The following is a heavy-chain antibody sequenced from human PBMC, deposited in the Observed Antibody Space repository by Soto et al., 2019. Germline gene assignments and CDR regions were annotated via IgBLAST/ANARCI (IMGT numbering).Heavy chain of an antibody. V-gene: IGHV1-18*01. J-gene: IGHJ4*02. CDR2: ISAYNGNT. Sequence: ASVKVSCKASGYTFTSYGISWVRQAPGQGLEWMGWISAYNGNTNYAQKLQGRVTMTTDTSTSTAYMELRSLRSDDTAMYYCARCLVVNGDYYFDYWGRGTLVTVSS. D-gene: IGHD4-17*01. CDR3: ARCLVVNGDYYFDY. CDR1: GYTFTSYG.